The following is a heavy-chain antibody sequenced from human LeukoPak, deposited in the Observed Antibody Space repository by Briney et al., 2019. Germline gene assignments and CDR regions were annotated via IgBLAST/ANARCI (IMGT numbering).Heavy chain of an antibody. Sequence: PGRSLRLSCAASGFTFSSYAMHCVRQAPGNGLEWGAVISYDGSNKYYADSVKGRFTISRDNSQNTLYLHMNSLRAEDTAVYYCARDELPGQLVGYYFDYWGQGTLVTVSS. J-gene: IGHJ4*02. CDR2: ISYDGSNK. D-gene: IGHD6-6*01. CDR1: GFTFSSYA. CDR3: ARDELPGQLVGYYFDY. V-gene: IGHV3-30*04.